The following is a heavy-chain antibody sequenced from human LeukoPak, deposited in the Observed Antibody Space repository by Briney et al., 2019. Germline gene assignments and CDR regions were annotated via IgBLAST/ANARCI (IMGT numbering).Heavy chain of an antibody. V-gene: IGHV4-59*08. CDR2: IYYSGST. J-gene: IGHJ3*02. CDR3: ARHGDSSENAFDI. D-gene: IGHD3-22*01. CDR1: GGSISSYY. Sequence: SETLSLTCTVSGGSISSYYWSWIRQPPGKGLEWIGYIYYSGSTNYNPSLKSRVTISEDTSKNQFSLKLSSVTAADTAVYYCARHGDSSENAFDIWGQGTMVTVSS.